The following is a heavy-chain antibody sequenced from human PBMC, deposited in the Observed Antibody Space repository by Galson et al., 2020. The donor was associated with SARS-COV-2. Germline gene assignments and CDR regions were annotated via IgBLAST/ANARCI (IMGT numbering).Heavy chain of an antibody. CDR2: IDPDDSNT. Sequence: GESLKISCKGSGYTLTNYWIVWVRQLPGKGLEWMGIIDPDDSNTKYSPSFQGQVTISADKSISTAYLQWSSLKASDSAIHYCARQGDDDGMDYWGQGTLVSVSS. CDR3: ARQGDDDGMDY. CDR1: GYTLTNYW. V-gene: IGHV5-51*01. J-gene: IGHJ4*02. D-gene: IGHD3-16*01.